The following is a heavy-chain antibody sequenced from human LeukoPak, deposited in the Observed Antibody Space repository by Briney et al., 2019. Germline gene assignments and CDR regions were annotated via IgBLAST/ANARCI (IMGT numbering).Heavy chain of an antibody. CDR3: ARAALRKVVVEEYYFDY. J-gene: IGHJ4*02. CDR2: ISGTGGRT. Sequence: GGSLRLSCAASGFTFRIYWMTWVRQAPGKGLEWVSGISGTGGRTYYADSLKGRFTISRDNSKNTLYLQINSLRAEDTAVYYCARAALRKVVVEEYYFDYWSQGTLVTVSS. D-gene: IGHD3-22*01. CDR1: GFTFRIYW. V-gene: IGHV3-23*01.